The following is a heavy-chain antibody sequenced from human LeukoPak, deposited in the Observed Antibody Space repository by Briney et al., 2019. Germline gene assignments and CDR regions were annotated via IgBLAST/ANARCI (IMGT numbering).Heavy chain of an antibody. V-gene: IGHV3-23*01. D-gene: IGHD2-15*01. CDR1: GFTFSSFA. J-gene: IGHJ4*02. Sequence: GGSLRLSCAAPGFTFSSFAMSWVRQAPGKGLEWVSAISGSGHSTYYADSVKGRFTVSRGTSSNTLYLHMHSLGAEDTAVYYCALAKERVVAATLDYWGQGTLVTVSS. CDR2: ISGSGHST. CDR3: ALAKERVVAATLDY.